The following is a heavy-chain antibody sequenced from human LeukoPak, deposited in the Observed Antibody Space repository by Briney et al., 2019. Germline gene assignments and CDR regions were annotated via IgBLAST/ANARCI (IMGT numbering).Heavy chain of an antibody. D-gene: IGHD3-10*01. V-gene: IGHV4-34*01. CDR2: INHSGST. J-gene: IGHJ5*02. CDR1: GFTFSSYS. Sequence: GSLRLSCAASGFTFSSYSMNWVRQPPGKGLEWIGEINHSGSTNYNPSLKSRVTISIDTSKNQFSLKLSSVTAADTAVYYCARVRVFTMVRGVIGSRRFDPWGQGTLVTVSS. CDR3: ARVRVFTMVRGVIGSRRFDP.